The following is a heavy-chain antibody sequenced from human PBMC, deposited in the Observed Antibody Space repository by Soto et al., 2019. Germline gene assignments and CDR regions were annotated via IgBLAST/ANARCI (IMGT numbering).Heavy chain of an antibody. J-gene: IGHJ6*02. CDR2: INAGNGNT. D-gene: IGHD3-3*01. CDR3: ARGLRSTIVGVITRYGMDV. Sequence: QVQLVQSGAEVKKPGASVKVSCKASGYTFTSYAMHWVRQAPGQRLEWMGWINAGNGNTKYSQKFQGRVTITRDTSASTDYVELSSLRSEDRAVYYCARGLRSTIVGVITRYGMDVWGQGTTVTVSS. CDR1: GYTFTSYA. V-gene: IGHV1-3*01.